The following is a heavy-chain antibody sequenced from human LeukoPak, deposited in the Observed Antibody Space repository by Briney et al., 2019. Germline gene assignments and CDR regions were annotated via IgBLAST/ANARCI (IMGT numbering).Heavy chain of an antibody. CDR2: ISSSGSTI. V-gene: IGHV3-48*03. CDR1: GFTFSSYE. CDR3: ARASAGMDV. J-gene: IGHJ6*02. Sequence: PGGSLRLSCAASGFTFSSYEMNWVRQAPGKGLEWVSYISSSGSTIYHADSVKGRFTISRDNAKNSLYLQMNSLRAEDTAVYYCARASAGMDVWGQGTTVTVSS.